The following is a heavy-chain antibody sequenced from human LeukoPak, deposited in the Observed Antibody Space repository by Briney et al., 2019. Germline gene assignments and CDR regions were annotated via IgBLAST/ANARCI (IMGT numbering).Heavy chain of an antibody. D-gene: IGHD4-23*01. J-gene: IGHJ4*02. CDR1: GYNFISNW. V-gene: IGHV5-51*01. Sequence: GESLKISCKGSGYNFISNWIGWVRQMPGKGLECMGIIYPGDSDAKYSPSFQGQVTISADKSISTAYPQWSSLKASDTAMYYCATSGGNFVNYWGQGTLVTVSS. CDR3: ATSGGNFVNY. CDR2: IYPGDSDA.